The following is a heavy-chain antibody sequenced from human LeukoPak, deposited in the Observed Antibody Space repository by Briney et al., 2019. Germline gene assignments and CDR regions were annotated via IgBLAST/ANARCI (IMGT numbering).Heavy chain of an antibody. J-gene: IGHJ4*02. CDR2: IYYSGST. CDR1: GGSISSSSYY. Sequence: PSETLSLTCTVSGGSISSSSYYWGWIRQPPGKGLEWIGSIYYSGSTYYNPSLKSRVTISVDTSKNQFSLKLSSVTAADTAVYYCARERVGPTNYFDYWGQGTLVTVSS. CDR3: ARERVGPTNYFDY. V-gene: IGHV4-39*07. D-gene: IGHD1-26*01.